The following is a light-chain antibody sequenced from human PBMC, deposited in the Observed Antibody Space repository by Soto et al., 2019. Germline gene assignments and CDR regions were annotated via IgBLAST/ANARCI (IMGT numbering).Light chain of an antibody. CDR1: PSVSSY. V-gene: IGKV3-11*01. Sequence: EIVLTQSPATLSLSPGERATLSCRASPSVSSYLAWYQHKPGQAPRLLIYDASNRATGIPARFSGSGSGTDFPLTISSLDPKDFSVYYCQQRITFGGGTKVHLK. J-gene: IGKJ4*01. CDR3: QQRIT. CDR2: DAS.